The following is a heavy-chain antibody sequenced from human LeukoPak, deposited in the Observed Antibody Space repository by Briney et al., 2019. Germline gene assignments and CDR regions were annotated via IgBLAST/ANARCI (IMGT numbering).Heavy chain of an antibody. V-gene: IGHV3-74*01. J-gene: IGHJ6*02. CDR1: GNYW. CDR3: ARGGGLDV. D-gene: IGHD3-16*01. Sequence: PGGSLRLSCAAPGNYWMHWVRQAPGKGLVWVSHINSDGSWTSYADSVKGRFTISRDNAKNSLYLQMSNLRAEDTAVYFCARGGGLDVWGQGATVTVSS. CDR2: INSDGSWT.